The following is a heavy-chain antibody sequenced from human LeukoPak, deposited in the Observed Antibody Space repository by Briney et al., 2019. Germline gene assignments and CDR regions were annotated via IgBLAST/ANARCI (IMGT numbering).Heavy chain of an antibody. CDR2: ISWNSGSI. CDR3: ARSLRGGTMEY. J-gene: IGHJ4*02. Sequence: GGSLRLSCAASGFTFDDYAMHWVRQAPGKGLEWVSGISWNSGSIGYADSVKGRFTISRDNAKNSLYLQMNSLRAEDTAVYHCARSLRGGTMEYWGQGTLVTVSS. V-gene: IGHV3-9*01. CDR1: GFTFDDYA. D-gene: IGHD1-7*01.